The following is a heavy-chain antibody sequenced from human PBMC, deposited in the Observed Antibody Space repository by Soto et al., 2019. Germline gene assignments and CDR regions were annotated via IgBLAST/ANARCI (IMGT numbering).Heavy chain of an antibody. CDR2: INSDGSST. Sequence: GGSLRLSCAASGFTFSSYWMHWVRQAPGKGLVWVSRINSDGSSTSYADYVKGRFTISRDNAKNTLYLQMNSLRAEDTAVYYCARVAYYYDSSGYYRNSDPDYWGQGT. CDR1: GFTFSSYW. J-gene: IGHJ4*02. CDR3: ARVAYYYDSSGYYRNSDPDY. D-gene: IGHD3-22*01. V-gene: IGHV3-74*01.